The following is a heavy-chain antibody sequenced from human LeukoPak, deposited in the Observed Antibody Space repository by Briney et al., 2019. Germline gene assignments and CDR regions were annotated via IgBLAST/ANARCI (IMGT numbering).Heavy chain of an antibody. D-gene: IGHD3-22*01. CDR1: GYTFTSYD. V-gene: IGHV1-8*01. Sequence: ASVKVSCKASGYTFTSYDINWVRQATGQGLEWMGWMNPNSGNTGYAQKCQGRVTMTRNTSISTAYMELSSLRSEDTAVYYCASADYYDSSRYYYYGMDVWGQGTTVTVSS. J-gene: IGHJ6*02. CDR3: ASADYYDSSRYYYYGMDV. CDR2: MNPNSGNT.